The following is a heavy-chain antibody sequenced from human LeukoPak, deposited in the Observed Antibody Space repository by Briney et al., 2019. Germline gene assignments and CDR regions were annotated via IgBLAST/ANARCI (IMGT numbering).Heavy chain of an antibody. Sequence: GGSLRLSCAASGFNVSIYSLNWVRQAPGKGLEWVAYIGRSGDRTTKYADSVKGRFTISRDNAEDSLFLQMNSLRVEDTAVYYCAVPPLSGTGSSRPLAGVDVWGQGTTVTVSS. CDR1: GFNVSIYS. V-gene: IGHV3-48*04. CDR3: AVPPLSGTGSSRPLAGVDV. CDR2: IGRSGDRTT. J-gene: IGHJ6*02. D-gene: IGHD3-10*01.